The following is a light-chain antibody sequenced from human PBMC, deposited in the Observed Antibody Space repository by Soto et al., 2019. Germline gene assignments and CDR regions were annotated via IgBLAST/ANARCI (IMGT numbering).Light chain of an antibody. J-gene: IGKJ1*01. CDR3: QQSNNWPWT. CDR1: QSVSSN. V-gene: IGKV3-15*01. CDR2: GAS. Sequence: EIVMTQSPATLSVSPGERATLSCRASQSVSSNLAWYQQKPGQAPRLLIYGASTRATGIPSRFSGSGSGTEFTLTISSLQSEDFAVYYCQQSNNWPWTFGQGTQVEIK.